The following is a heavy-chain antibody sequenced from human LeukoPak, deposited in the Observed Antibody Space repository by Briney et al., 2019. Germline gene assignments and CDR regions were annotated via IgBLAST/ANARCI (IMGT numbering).Heavy chain of an antibody. J-gene: IGHJ4*02. CDR1: GFTFSNYW. V-gene: IGHV3-7*03. CDR2: MKEDGSQK. D-gene: IGHD3-3*01. CDR3: ARGFSIDY. Sequence: GGSLRLSCVASGFTFSNYWMSWVRQAPGKGLQWVASMKEDGSQKHYVDSVKGRFTISRDNAKNSLFLQMNSLGIGDTAVYYCARGFSIDYWGQGSLVTVSS.